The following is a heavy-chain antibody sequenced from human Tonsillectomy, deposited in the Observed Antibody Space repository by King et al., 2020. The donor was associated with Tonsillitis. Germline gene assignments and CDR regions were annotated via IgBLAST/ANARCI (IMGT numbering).Heavy chain of an antibody. V-gene: IGHV1-2*02. Sequence: QLVQSGAEVKKPGASVNVSCKASGYTFTDYYMHWVRQAPGQGLEWMGWINPNSGGTNYAQKFQGRVTKTRDTSISTAYMELSRLRTDDTAVYYCARGSLRDCSRTSCRVPFDNWGQGTLVTVSS. CDR3: ARGSLRDCSRTSCRVPFDN. CDR1: GYTFTDYY. CDR2: INPNSGGT. D-gene: IGHD2-2*01. J-gene: IGHJ4*02.